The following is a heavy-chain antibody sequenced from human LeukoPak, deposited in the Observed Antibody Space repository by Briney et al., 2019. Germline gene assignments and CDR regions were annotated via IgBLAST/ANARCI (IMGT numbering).Heavy chain of an antibody. CDR1: GGSISSGGYY. CDR3: AVMDYGDYGMDV. CDR2: IYYSGST. D-gene: IGHD4-17*01. J-gene: IGHJ6*02. Sequence: PSETLSLTCTVSGGSISSGGYYWSWIRQHPGKGLEWIGYIYYSGSTYYNPSLKSRFTISVDTSKNQFSLKLSSVTAADTAVYYCAVMDYGDYGMDVWGQGTTVTVSS. V-gene: IGHV4-31*03.